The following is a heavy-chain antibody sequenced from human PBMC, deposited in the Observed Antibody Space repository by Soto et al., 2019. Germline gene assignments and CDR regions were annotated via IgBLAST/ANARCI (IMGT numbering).Heavy chain of an antibody. D-gene: IGHD3-10*01. V-gene: IGHV3-30*18. CDR2: ISYDGSNK. CDR1: GFTFSSYG. J-gene: IGHJ6*02. CDR3: AKDGLWCGEFADYYGMDV. Sequence: QVQLVESGGGVVQPGRSLRLSCAASGFTFSSYGMHWVRQAPGKGLEWVAVISYDGSNKFYADSVKGRFTISRDNSKNTLYLQMNSLRAEDTAVYYCAKDGLWCGEFADYYGMDVWGQGTTVTVSS.